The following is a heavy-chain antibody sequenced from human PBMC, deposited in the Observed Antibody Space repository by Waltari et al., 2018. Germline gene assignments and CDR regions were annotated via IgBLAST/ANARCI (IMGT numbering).Heavy chain of an antibody. D-gene: IGHD3-10*01. CDR2: ISGNVGST. J-gene: IGHJ1*01. CDR1: GFTFSSYA. Sequence: EVQLLESGGGLVQPGGSLRLSCVASGFTFSSYAMAWVRQAPGKWLEWVSTISGNVGSTYYADSVKGRFTTSRDNSKNTLSLQMNSLRPEDTAIYYCAKVGLSYWAEYLQHWGQGTLVTVSS. CDR3: AKVGLSYWAEYLQH. V-gene: IGHV3-23*01.